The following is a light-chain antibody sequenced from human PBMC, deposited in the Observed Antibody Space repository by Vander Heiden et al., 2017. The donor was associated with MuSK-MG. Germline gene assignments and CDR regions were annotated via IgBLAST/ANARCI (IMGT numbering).Light chain of an antibody. CDR2: AAS. Sequence: DIQMTQSPSSLSASVGDRVTMTCRASQSIGIYLNWYQHKPGKAPNLLIYAASSLQSGVPSRFSGSGSGTDFTLTISSLQPEDSAPYYCQQSDNNPPYTFGQGTKLEIK. J-gene: IGKJ2*01. CDR3: QQSDNNPPYT. V-gene: IGKV1-39*01. CDR1: QSIGIY.